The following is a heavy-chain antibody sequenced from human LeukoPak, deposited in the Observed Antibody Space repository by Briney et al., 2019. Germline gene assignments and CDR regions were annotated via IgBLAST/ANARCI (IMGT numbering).Heavy chain of an antibody. V-gene: IGHV3-9*01. D-gene: IGHD3-9*01. CDR1: GFNFEEYA. CDR2: ISWNSATI. J-gene: IGHJ4*02. CDR3: ARGLAFDNTNYFDS. Sequence: GRSLRLSCAASGFNFEEYAMHWVRQTPGKGLEWVSDISWNSATIAYADFVKGRFTISRDNAKNSLYLQMHSLRGEDTAVYYCARGLAFDNTNYFDSWGQGALVTVSS.